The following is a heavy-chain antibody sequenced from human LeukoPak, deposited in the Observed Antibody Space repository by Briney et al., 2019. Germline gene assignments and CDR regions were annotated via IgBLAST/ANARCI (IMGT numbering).Heavy chain of an antibody. V-gene: IGHV3-21*01. Sequence: PGGSPRLSCAASGFTLSSYSMNWVRQAPGKGLEWVSSISSSSSYIYYADSVKGRFTISRDNAKNSLYLQMNSLRAEDTAVYYCARDRLGGFDYWGQGTLVTVSS. D-gene: IGHD3-16*01. CDR3: ARDRLGGFDY. J-gene: IGHJ4*02. CDR1: GFTLSSYS. CDR2: ISSSSSYI.